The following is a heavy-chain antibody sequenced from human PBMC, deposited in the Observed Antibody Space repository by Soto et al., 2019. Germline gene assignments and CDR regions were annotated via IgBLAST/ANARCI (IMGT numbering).Heavy chain of an antibody. Sequence: GGSLRLSCAASGFTFSRYWMNWVRQAPGKGLEWVANIKEDGSEKYYVDSVKGRFTISRDTAKNSLYLQMHSLRAEDTAVYYCASMNFWSGYYYYMDVWGKGTTVTVS. J-gene: IGHJ6*03. CDR3: ASMNFWSGYYYYMDV. CDR1: GFTFSRYW. V-gene: IGHV3-7*01. CDR2: IKEDGSEK. D-gene: IGHD3-3*01.